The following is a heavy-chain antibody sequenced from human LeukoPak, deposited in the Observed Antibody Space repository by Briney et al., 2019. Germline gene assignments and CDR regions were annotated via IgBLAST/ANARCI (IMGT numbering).Heavy chain of an antibody. V-gene: IGHV3-23*01. CDR2: INTGGDGT. CDR1: EFTFSSYA. Sequence: TGGSLRLSCVASEFTFSSYAMTWVRQAPGKGLEWVSAINTGGDGTYYADSVKGRFTISRDNSKNTLYLQMNSLRAEDTAVYYCAKDSPAATYYHYAMDVWGQGTTVTVSS. CDR3: AKDSPAATYYHYAMDV. D-gene: IGHD2-2*01. J-gene: IGHJ6*02.